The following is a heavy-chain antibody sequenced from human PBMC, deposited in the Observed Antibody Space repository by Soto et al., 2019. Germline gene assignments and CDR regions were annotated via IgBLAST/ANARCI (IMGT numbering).Heavy chain of an antibody. CDR2: INHSGST. J-gene: IGHJ4*02. V-gene: IGHV4-34*01. CDR3: ASFLGEYQLPAEDY. Sequence: SEILSLTCAVDGGSFSGYYCSWIRQPPGKGLEWIGEINHSGSTNYNPSLKSRVTISVDTSKNQFSLKLSSVTAADTAVYYCASFLGEYQLPAEDYWGQGTLVTVSS. D-gene: IGHD2-2*01. CDR1: GGSFSGYY.